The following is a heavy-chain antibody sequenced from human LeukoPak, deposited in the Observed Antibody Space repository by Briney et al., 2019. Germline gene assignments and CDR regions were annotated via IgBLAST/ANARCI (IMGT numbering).Heavy chain of an antibody. CDR2: IYYSGST. D-gene: IGHD3/OR15-3a*01. V-gene: IGHV4-39*01. CDR1: GGSIRSSSYY. J-gene: IGHJ3*02. CDR3: ARMDRDDAFDI. Sequence: SETLSLTXTVSGGSIRSSSYYWGWIRQPPGKGLEWIGSIYYSGSTYYNPSLKSRVTISVDTSKNQFSLKLSSVTAADTAVYYCARMDRDDAFDIWGQGTMVTVSS.